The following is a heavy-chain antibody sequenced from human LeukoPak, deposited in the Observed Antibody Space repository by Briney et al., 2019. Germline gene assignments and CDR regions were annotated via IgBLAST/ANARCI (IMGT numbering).Heavy chain of an antibody. CDR2: INHSGST. J-gene: IGHJ3*01. D-gene: IGHD3-9*01. Sequence: SETLSLTCAVYGGSFSGYYWSWIRQPPGKGLEWIGEINHSGSTNHNPSLKSRVTISVDTSKNQFSLKLSSVTAADTAVYYCAGIYYDILTGYFWGQGTMVTVSS. CDR3: AGIYYDILTGYF. V-gene: IGHV4-34*01. CDR1: GGSFSGYY.